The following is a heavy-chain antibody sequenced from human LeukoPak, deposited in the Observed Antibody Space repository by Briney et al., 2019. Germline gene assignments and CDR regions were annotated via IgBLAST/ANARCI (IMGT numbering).Heavy chain of an antibody. V-gene: IGHV1-2*02. Sequence: ASVKVSCKASGYTFTGYYMHWVRQAPGQGLEWMGWINPNSGGTNYAQKFQGRVTMTRDTSISTAYMELSRLRSDDTAVYYCARGTDVDTAMAFDYWGQGTLVTVSS. CDR1: GYTFTGYY. CDR2: INPNSGGT. J-gene: IGHJ4*02. D-gene: IGHD5-18*01. CDR3: ARGTDVDTAMAFDY.